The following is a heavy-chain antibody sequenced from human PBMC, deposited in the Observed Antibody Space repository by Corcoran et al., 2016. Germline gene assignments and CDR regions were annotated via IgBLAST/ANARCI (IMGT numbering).Heavy chain of an antibody. D-gene: IGHD5-12*01. CDR2: ISSSSSTI. V-gene: IGHV3-48*04. CDR3: ARDRGRGYDSKADY. CDR1: GFTFSSYS. Sequence: EVQLVESGGGLVQPGGSLRLYCAASGFTFSSYSMHWVRQAPGKGLEWVSYISSSSSTIYYADSVKGRFTISRDNAKNSLYLQMNSLRAEDTAVYYCARDRGRGYDSKADYWGQGTLVTVSS. J-gene: IGHJ4*02.